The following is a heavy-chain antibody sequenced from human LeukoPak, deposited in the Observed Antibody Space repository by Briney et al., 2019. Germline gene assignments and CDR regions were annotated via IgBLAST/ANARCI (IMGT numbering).Heavy chain of an antibody. J-gene: IGHJ6*04. CDR1: GGSFSGYY. Sequence: PSETLSLTCAVYGGSFSGYYWSWIRQPPGKGLEWIGEINHSGSTDYNPSLKSRVTISVDTSKNQFSLKLSSVTAADTAVYYCARGAILYYGSGSTAPYYYYYGMDVWGKGATVTVSS. CDR2: INHSGST. CDR3: ARGAILYYGSGSTAPYYYYYGMDV. D-gene: IGHD3-10*01. V-gene: IGHV4-34*01.